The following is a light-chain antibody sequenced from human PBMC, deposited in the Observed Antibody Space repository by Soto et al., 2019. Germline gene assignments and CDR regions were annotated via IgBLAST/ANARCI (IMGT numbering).Light chain of an antibody. CDR3: QQSHTTPELT. CDR1: QTISSW. V-gene: IGKV1-5*03. CDR2: KAS. J-gene: IGKJ4*01. Sequence: DIQMTQSPSTLSGSVGDRVTITCRASQTISSWLAWYQQKPGKAPKLLIYKASTLKSGVPSRFSGSGSGTEFTLTISSLQPDDFATYYCQQSHTTPELTFGGGTKVDIK.